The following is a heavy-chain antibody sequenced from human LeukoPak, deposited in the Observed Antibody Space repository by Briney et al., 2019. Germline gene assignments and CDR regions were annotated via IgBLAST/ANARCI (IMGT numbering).Heavy chain of an antibody. Sequence: SETLSPTCTVSGGSISRYYWSWIRQPPGKGLEWIGYIYYSGRTNYNPSLKSRVTISVDTSKNQFSLKLSSVTAADTAVYYCARGYCSGGTCYGYFDLWGRGTLVTVSS. CDR3: ARGYCSGGTCYGYFDL. J-gene: IGHJ2*01. CDR1: GGSISRYY. CDR2: IYYSGRT. V-gene: IGHV4-59*08. D-gene: IGHD2-15*01.